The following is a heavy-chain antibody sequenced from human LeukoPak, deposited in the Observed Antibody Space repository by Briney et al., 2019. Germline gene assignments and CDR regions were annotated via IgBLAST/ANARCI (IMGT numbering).Heavy chain of an antibody. V-gene: IGHV3-74*01. CDR2: INSDDSST. J-gene: IGHJ4*02. Sequence: PGGSLRLSCTASGFTFSGYWMHWVRQAPGKGLVWVSRINSDDSSTRYAGSVKGRFTISRDNAKNTVYLQMNSLRAEDTAMYYCARLYSYAYDYWGQGTLVTVSS. CDR3: ARLYSYAYDY. D-gene: IGHD3-16*01. CDR1: GFTFSGYW.